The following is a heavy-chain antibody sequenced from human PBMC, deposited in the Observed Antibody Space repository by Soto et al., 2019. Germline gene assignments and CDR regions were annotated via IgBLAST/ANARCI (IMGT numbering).Heavy chain of an antibody. V-gene: IGHV1-2*02. J-gene: IGHJ4*02. CDR2: INPNSGGT. D-gene: IGHD6-19*01. CDR3: ARGDGAVAGSDLGY. Sequence: ASVKVSCKPSGYTFTGYYMHWGRQAPGQGLEWMGWINPNSGGTNYAQTFQGRATMTRDTSISTAYMEVSSLTFDDTAVYYCARGDGAVAGSDLGYWGQGTLVTVSS. CDR1: GYTFTGYY.